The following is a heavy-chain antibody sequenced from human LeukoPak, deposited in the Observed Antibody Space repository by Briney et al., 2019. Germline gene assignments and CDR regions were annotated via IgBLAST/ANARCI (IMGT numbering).Heavy chain of an antibody. CDR3: ARDRQQLVNGYYYYYYMDV. CDR2: IIPIFGTA. V-gene: IGHV1-69*05. CDR1: GGTFSSYA. J-gene: IGHJ6*03. Sequence: SVKVSCKASGGTFSSYAISWVRQAPGQGLEWMGGIIPIFGTANYAQKFQGRVTITTDESTSTAYMELSSLRSEDTAVYYCARDRQQLVNGYYYYYYMDVWGKGTTVTVSS. D-gene: IGHD6-13*01.